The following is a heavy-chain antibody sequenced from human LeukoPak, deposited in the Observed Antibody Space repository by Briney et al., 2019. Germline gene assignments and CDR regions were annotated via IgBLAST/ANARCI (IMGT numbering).Heavy chain of an antibody. CDR3: ARADCSSTSCYGPTDY. D-gene: IGHD2-2*01. CDR1: GFTFSSYA. J-gene: IGHJ4*02. CDR2: ISYDGSNK. Sequence: GGSPRLSCAASGFTFSSYAMHWVRQAPGKGLEWVAVISYDGSNKYYADSVKGRFTISRDNSKNTLYLQMNSLRAEDTAVYYCARADCSSTSCYGPTDYWGQGTLVTVSS. V-gene: IGHV3-30*04.